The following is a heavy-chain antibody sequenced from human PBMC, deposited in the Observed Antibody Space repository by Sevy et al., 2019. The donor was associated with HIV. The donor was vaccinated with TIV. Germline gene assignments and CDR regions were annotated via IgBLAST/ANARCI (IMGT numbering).Heavy chain of an antibody. V-gene: IGHV3-30-3*01. CDR3: ASDSYCGGDCYPNLFDY. CDR2: ISYDGSNK. J-gene: IGHJ4*02. D-gene: IGHD2-21*02. Sequence: GGSLRLSCAASGFTFSSYAMHWVRQAPGKGLEWVAVISYDGSNKYYADSVKGRFTISRDNSKNTLYLQMNSLRAEDTAVYYCASDSYCGGDCYPNLFDYWGQRTLVTVSS. CDR1: GFTFSSYA.